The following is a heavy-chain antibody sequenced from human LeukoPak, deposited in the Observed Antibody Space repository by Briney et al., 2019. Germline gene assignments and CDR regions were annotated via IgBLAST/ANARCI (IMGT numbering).Heavy chain of an antibody. CDR2: ISSKANSYAT. CDR1: GFTFSGSA. CDR3: ARLWFGELSVFDY. V-gene: IGHV3-73*01. Sequence: PGGSLRLSCAVSGFTFSGSAMHWVRQASGKGLVWVDRISSKANSYATAYAASVKGRFTISRDDSKNTAYLQMNSLKTEDTAVYYCARLWFGELSVFDYWGQGTLVTVSS. J-gene: IGHJ4*02. D-gene: IGHD3-10*01.